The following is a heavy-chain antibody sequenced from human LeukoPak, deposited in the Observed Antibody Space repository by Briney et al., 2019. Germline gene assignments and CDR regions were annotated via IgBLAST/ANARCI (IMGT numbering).Heavy chain of an antibody. CDR3: AKNRDGYNNGMDV. CDR2: ISGSGGST. V-gene: IGHV3-23*01. CDR1: RFTFSSYG. D-gene: IGHD5-24*01. J-gene: IGHJ6*02. Sequence: GGSLRLSCAASRFTFSSYGMSWVRQAPGKGLEWVSSISGSGGSTYYADSVKGRFTISRGNSKNTLYLQMNSLKAEDTAVYYCAKNRDGYNNGMDVWGQGTTVTVSS.